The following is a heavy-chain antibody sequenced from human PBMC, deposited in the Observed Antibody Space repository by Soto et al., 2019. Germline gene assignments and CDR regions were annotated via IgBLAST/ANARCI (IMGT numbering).Heavy chain of an antibody. D-gene: IGHD6-13*01. J-gene: IGHJ6*02. CDR1: GGSISSYY. CDR3: ARGRVAAAAGTNYYYGMDV. CDR2: IYYSGST. V-gene: IGHV4-59*01. Sequence: SETLSLTCTVSGGSISSYYWSWIRQPPGKGLEWIGYIYYSGSTNYNPSLKSRVTISVDTSKNQFSLKLSSVTAADTAVYYCARGRVAAAAGTNYYYGMDVWGQGTTVTVSS.